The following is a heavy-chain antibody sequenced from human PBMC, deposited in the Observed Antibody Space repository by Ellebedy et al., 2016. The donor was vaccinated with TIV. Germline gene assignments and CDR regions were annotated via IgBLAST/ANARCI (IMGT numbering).Heavy chain of an antibody. J-gene: IGHJ4*02. CDR3: ARDLSRSGWYEFIDY. V-gene: IGHV3-33*01. CDR2: IWYDGSKK. Sequence: GGSLRLXXRASGFNFRGYAMHWVRQAPGKGLEWVAAIWYDGSKKYYADSVKGRFTISRDNSRKTLYLQMNSLRAEDTALHYCARDLSRSGWYEFIDYWGQGTLVTVSS. CDR1: GFNFRGYA. D-gene: IGHD6-19*01.